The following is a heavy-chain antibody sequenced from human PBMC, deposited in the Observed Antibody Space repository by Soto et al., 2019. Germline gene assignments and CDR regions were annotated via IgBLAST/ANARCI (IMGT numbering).Heavy chain of an antibody. D-gene: IGHD3-22*01. J-gene: IGHJ6*02. CDR1: GFTFSSYA. CDR3: AKGLSRDYYHSSGSYYYYGMDV. Sequence: GGSLRLSCAASGFTFSSYALSWVRQAPGKGLEWVSAISGSGVSTYYADSVKGRFTISRDDSKNTLYLQMNSLRAEDTAVYYCAKGLSRDYYHSSGSYYYYGMDVWGQGTTVTVSS. CDR2: ISGSGVST. V-gene: IGHV3-23*01.